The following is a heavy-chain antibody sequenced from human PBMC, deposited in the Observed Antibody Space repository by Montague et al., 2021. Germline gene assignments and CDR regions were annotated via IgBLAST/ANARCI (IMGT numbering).Heavy chain of an antibody. CDR1: RSSINSDYY. V-gene: IGHV4-38-2*02. Sequence: SETLSLTCTVSRSSINSDYYWGCIRQPPGRGLPWMVSVIHGGRTNYNTSSQSRRTTTADTSNNNFSLKLSTVTAADAAMYYRAGESDRYYYMDSGGKGTTFTVSS. J-gene: IGHJ6*03. CDR2: VIHGGRT. D-gene: IGHD2-21*02. CDR3: AGESDRYYYMDS.